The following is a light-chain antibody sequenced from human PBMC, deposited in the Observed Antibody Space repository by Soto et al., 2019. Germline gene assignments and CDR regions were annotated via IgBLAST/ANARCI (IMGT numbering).Light chain of an antibody. CDR1: QSVSSSY. V-gene: IGKV3-20*01. CDR3: QQYGSSPVP. J-gene: IGKJ2*01. Sequence: DIVLTQSPGTLSLSPGERATLSCRASQSVSSSYLAWYQQKPGQAPRLLIYGASSRATGIPDRFSGSGSGTDFTLTISRLEPEDFAVYYCQQYGSSPVPFGQGTKLEIK. CDR2: GAS.